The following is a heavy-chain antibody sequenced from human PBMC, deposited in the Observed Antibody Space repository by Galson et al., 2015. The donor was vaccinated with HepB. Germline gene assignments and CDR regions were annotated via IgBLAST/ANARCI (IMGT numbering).Heavy chain of an antibody. CDR3: TRGFTVTRQPFDY. CDR2: IRSKTYGGTT. D-gene: IGHD4-17*01. CDR1: GFTFGDYA. J-gene: IGHJ4*02. Sequence: SLRLSCAPSGFTFGDYAMSWFRQAPGKGLEWVGFIRSKTYGGTTEYAASVKGRFTISRDDSKSIAYLQMNSLKTEDTAVYYCTRGFTVTRQPFDYWGQGTLVTVSS. V-gene: IGHV3-49*03.